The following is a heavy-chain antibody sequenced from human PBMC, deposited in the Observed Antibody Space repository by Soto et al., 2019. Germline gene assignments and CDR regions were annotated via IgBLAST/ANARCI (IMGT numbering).Heavy chain of an antibody. CDR2: INESGST. Sequence: QVQLQQWGAGLVKPSETLSLSCAVYGQSFSGHSWAWIRQPPGKGLEWIGEINESGSTYYNPSLKSRVTISTDTSKNQFSLKLSSVSDVVTAAYFCARGSGIVALPGELEDVNYDYWGQGTLVNVSS. J-gene: IGHJ4*02. V-gene: IGHV4-34*01. D-gene: IGHD1-1*01. CDR3: ARGSGIVALPGELEDVNYDY. CDR1: GQSFSGHS.